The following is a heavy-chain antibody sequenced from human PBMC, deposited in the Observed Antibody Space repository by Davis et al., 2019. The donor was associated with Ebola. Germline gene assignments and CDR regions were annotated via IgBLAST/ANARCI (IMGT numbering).Heavy chain of an antibody. CDR2: ISGSAITT. J-gene: IGHJ4*02. CDR3: ARDFCSAGSCYPKS. V-gene: IGHV3-66*03. Sequence: GGSLRLSCAASGFTVSSNYMSWVRQAPGKGLEWVSAISGSAITTYYADSVEGRFTISRDNSKNTLYLQMNSLRAEDTAVYYCARDFCSAGSCYPKSWGQGTLVTVSS. CDR1: GFTVSSNY. D-gene: IGHD2-15*01.